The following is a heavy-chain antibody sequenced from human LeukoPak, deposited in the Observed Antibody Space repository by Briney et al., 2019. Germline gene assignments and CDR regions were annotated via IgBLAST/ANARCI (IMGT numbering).Heavy chain of an antibody. D-gene: IGHD3-22*01. CDR2: IYTSGST. CDR1: GGSISSGSYY. J-gene: IGHJ4*02. Sequence: SQTLSLTCTVSGGSISSGSYYWSWIRQPAGKGLEWIGRIYTSGSTNYNPSLKSRVTISVDTSKNQFSLKLSSVTAADTAVYYCARDWKYYYDSSGYYNYYFDYWGQGTLVTVSS. V-gene: IGHV4-61*02. CDR3: ARDWKYYYDSSGYYNYYFDY.